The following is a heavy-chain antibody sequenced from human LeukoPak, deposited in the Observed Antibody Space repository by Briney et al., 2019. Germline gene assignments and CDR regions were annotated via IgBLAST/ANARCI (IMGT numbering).Heavy chain of an antibody. CDR3: ALTWDCSSTSCYASFDY. CDR2: ISYDGSNK. Sequence: PGGSLRLSCAASGFTFSSYAMHWVRQAPGKGLEWVAVISYDGSNKYYADSVKGRSTISRDNSKNTLYLQMNSLRAEDTAVYYCALTWDCSSTSCYASFDYWGQGTLVTVSS. D-gene: IGHD2-2*01. CDR1: GFTFSSYA. J-gene: IGHJ4*02. V-gene: IGHV3-30*04.